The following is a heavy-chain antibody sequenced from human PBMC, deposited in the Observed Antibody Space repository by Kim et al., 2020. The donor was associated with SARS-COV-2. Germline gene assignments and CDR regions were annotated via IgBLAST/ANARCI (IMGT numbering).Heavy chain of an antibody. Sequence: SETLSLTCAVYGGSFSGYYWSWIRQPPGKGLEWIGEINHSGSTNYNPSLKSRVTISVDTSKNQFSLKLSSVTAADTAVYYCARDTDGGDSFDYWGQGTLVTVSS. J-gene: IGHJ4*02. CDR1: GGSFSGYY. V-gene: IGHV4-34*01. CDR3: ARDTDGGDSFDY. CDR2: INHSGST.